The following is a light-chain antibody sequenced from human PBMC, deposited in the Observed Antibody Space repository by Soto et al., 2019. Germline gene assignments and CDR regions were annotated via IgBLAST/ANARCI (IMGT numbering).Light chain of an antibody. J-gene: IGLJ7*01. Sequence: QSALTQPASVSGSPGQSITISCTGTSSDVGRHNLVSWYQQHPGQAPKLMIYEVSKRPLGVSARLSASKSGNTASLTISGLQAEDEADYYCCSYGGSRAVFGGGTQLTVL. CDR2: EVS. V-gene: IGLV2-23*02. CDR3: CSYGGSRAV. CDR1: SSDVGRHNL.